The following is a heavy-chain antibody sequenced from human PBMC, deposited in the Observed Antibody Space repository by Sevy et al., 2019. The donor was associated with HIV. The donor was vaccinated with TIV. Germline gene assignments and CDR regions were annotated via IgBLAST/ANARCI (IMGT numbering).Heavy chain of an antibody. J-gene: IGHJ4*02. Sequence: GGSLRLSCAASGFTFSSYGMHWVRQAPGKGLEWVAVISYDGSNKYYADSVKGRFTISRDNSKNTLYLQMNSLRAEDTAVYYCAKVVAVADPGDYWGQRTLVTVSS. CDR2: ISYDGSNK. D-gene: IGHD6-19*01. CDR3: AKVVAVADPGDY. V-gene: IGHV3-30*18. CDR1: GFTFSSYG.